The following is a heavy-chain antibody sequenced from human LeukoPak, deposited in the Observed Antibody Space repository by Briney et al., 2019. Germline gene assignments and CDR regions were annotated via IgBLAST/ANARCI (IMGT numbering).Heavy chain of an antibody. CDR1: GFTFSSYA. D-gene: IGHD6-19*01. CDR2: ISSNGGST. J-gene: IGHJ4*02. CDR3: ARGFSSNPDY. Sequence: GGSLRLSCAASGFTFSSYAMHWVRQAPGKGLEYVSAISSNGGSTYYANSVKGRFTISRDNSKNTLYLQMGSLRAEDTAVYYCARGFSSNPDYWGQGTLVTVSS. V-gene: IGHV3-64*01.